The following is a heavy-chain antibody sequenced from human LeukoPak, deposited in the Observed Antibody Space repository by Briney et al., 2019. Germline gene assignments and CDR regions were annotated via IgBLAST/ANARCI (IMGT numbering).Heavy chain of an antibody. CDR1: GFTFSSYS. J-gene: IGHJ4*02. CDR3: AKEDVNYGSARYYYFDY. V-gene: IGHV3-23*01. D-gene: IGHD3-10*01. CDR2: IYGHGSSI. Sequence: PGGSLRLSCAASGFTFSSYSMSWVRQAPGKGLEWVSGIYGHGSSIYYADSVKGRITISRDHSKSTLYLVMNSVRAEDTAVYYCAKEDVNYGSARYYYFDYWGQGTLVTVS.